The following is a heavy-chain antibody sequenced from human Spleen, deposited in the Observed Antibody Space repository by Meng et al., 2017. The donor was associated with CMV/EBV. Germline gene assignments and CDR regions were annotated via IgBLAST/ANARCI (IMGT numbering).Heavy chain of an antibody. V-gene: IGHV4-39*07. CDR1: RGSISSSVYF. CDR2: INHSGST. J-gene: IGHJ5*02. D-gene: IGHD2-2*01. CDR3: ATSRYCSSTSCQPFDP. Sequence: GSLRLSCTVSRGSISSSVYFWGWIRQPPGKGLEWIGEINHSGSTNYNPSLKSRVTISVDTSKNQFSLKLSSVTAADTAVYYCATSRYCSSTSCQPFDPWGQGTLVTVSS.